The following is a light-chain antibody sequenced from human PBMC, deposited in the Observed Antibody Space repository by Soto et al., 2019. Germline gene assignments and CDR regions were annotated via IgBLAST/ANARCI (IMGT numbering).Light chain of an antibody. V-gene: IGLV2-11*01. CDR3: CSYAGTYIYV. J-gene: IGLJ1*01. Sequence: QSVLTQPRSVSGSPGQSVTISCTGSSTYVGTYNYVSWYQHQPGKAPKVLIYDVNKRPSGVPDRFSGSKSGNTASLTISGLQAEDEADYYCCSYAGTYIYVFGGGTKVTVL. CDR1: STYVGTYNY. CDR2: DVN.